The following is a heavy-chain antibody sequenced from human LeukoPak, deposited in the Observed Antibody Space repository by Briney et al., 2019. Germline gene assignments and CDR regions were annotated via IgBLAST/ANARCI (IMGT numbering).Heavy chain of an antibody. CDR3: AGGGYCSSSICYSLNAFDI. CDR2: ISSSGTTI. CDR1: GFTFSSYE. J-gene: IGHJ3*02. Sequence: GGSLRLSCAASGFTFSSYEMNWARQAPGKGLEWVSYISSSGTTIYYADSVKGRFTISRDNAKNSLYLQMNSLRAEDTAVYYCAGGGYCSSSICYSLNAFDIWGQGTMFTVSS. D-gene: IGHD2-2*01. V-gene: IGHV3-48*03.